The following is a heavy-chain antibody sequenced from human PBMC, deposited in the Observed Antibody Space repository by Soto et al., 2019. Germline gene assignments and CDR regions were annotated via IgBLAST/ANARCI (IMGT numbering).Heavy chain of an antibody. CDR2: IIPIFGTA. CDR3: ARDPRVMVVAATTENYYYYYGMDV. CDR1: GCTFSSYA. J-gene: IGHJ6*02. D-gene: IGHD2-15*01. V-gene: IGHV1-69*13. Sequence: SVKVSCKASGCTFSSYAISWVRHAPGQGLEWMGGIIPIFGTANYAQKFQGRVTITADESTSTAYMELSSLRSEDTAVYYCARDPRVMVVAATTENYYYYYGMDVWGQGTTVTVSS.